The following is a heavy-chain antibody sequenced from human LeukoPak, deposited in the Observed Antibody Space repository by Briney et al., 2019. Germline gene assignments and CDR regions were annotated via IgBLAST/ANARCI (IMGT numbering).Heavy chain of an antibody. V-gene: IGHV3-21*01. J-gene: IGHJ6*02. CDR3: AREGRVSSTEV. CDR2: ISSSSTYI. D-gene: IGHD2-2*01. Sequence: GGSLRLSCAASGFTFSSYSMNWVRQAPGKGLEWVSSISSSSTYIYYADSVKGRFTISRDNAKNSLYLQMNSLRAEDTAVYYCAREGRVSSTEVWGQGTTVTVSS. CDR1: GFTFSSYS.